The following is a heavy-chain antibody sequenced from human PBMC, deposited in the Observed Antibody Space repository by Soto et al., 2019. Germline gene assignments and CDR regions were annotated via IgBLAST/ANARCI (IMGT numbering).Heavy chain of an antibody. V-gene: IGHV4-34*01. Sequence: QVQLQQWGAGLLKPSGTLSLTCAVYGGSFSGYYWSWIRQPPGKGLEWIGEINHSGVTNYKPSLKRRVTISLDTSKNQFSLQLKSVTAADTALYYCARFSGSYYYAMDVWGQGSTVTVSS. CDR2: INHSGVT. J-gene: IGHJ6*02. CDR3: ARFSGSYYYAMDV. CDR1: GGSFSGYY. D-gene: IGHD6-19*01.